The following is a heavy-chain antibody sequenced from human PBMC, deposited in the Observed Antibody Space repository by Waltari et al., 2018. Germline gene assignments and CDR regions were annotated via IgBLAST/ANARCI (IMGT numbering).Heavy chain of an antibody. CDR2: IYYSGST. V-gene: IGHV4-59*11. CDR3: ARGHYSTHRYAFDI. D-gene: IGHD2-15*01. J-gene: IGHJ3*02. Sequence: QVQLQESGPGLVKPSETLSLTCTVSGGSISSHYWSWIRQPPGKGLEWIGYIYYSGSTNYNPSLKSRVTISVDTSKNQLSLKLSSVTAADTAVYYCARGHYSTHRYAFDIWGQGTMVTVSS. CDR1: GGSISSHY.